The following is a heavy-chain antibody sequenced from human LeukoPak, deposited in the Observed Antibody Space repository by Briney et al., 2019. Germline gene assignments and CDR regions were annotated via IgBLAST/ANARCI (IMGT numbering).Heavy chain of an antibody. V-gene: IGHV3-23*01. Sequence: GGSLRLSCAASGFTFSSYAMSWVRQAPGKGLEWVSAISGSGGSTYYADSVKGRFTISRDNSKNTLYLQMNSLRAEDTAVYYCARDQSSSRYVGAYYYYGMDVWGQGTTVTVSS. J-gene: IGHJ6*02. D-gene: IGHD6-13*01. CDR3: ARDQSSSRYVGAYYYYGMDV. CDR1: GFTFSSYA. CDR2: ISGSGGST.